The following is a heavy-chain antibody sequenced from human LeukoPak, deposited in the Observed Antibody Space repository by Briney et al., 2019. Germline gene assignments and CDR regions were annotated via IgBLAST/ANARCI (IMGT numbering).Heavy chain of an antibody. V-gene: IGHV3-21*01. Sequence: GGSLRLSCVGSGFTFSTYNMHWVRQAPGKGLEWVSTISSSSSSDSYKYYADSVKGRFTISRDNAKNSLYLQMNSLRAEDTAVYFCARGVDYYDSSGTIDYWGQGTLVTVSS. CDR1: GFTFSTYN. CDR3: ARGVDYYDSSGTIDY. J-gene: IGHJ4*02. CDR2: ISSSSSSDSYK. D-gene: IGHD3-22*01.